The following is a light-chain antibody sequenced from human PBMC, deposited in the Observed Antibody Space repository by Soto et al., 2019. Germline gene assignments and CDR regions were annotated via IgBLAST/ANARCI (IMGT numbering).Light chain of an antibody. J-gene: IGKJ4*01. Sequence: EIVMTQSPATLSVSPGEGATLSCRASQSISSNLAWYRQKPGQPPRFLIYGAYTRAAGIPARFSGSGSGTEFTLTISSLQSEDFAVYYCQHYNSWPLTFGGGTKVDIK. CDR1: QSISSN. V-gene: IGKV3-15*01. CDR3: QHYNSWPLT. CDR2: GAY.